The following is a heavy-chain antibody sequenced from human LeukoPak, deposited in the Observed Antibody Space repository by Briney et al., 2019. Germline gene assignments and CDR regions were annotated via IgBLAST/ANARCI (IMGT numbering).Heavy chain of an antibody. J-gene: IGHJ4*02. V-gene: IGHV3-9*01. D-gene: IGHD6-13*01. CDR3: AKDMADPYAYSSSWY. CDR2: ISWNSGSI. Sequence: GGSLRLSCAASGFTFDDYAMHWVRQAPGKGLEWVSGISWNSGSIGYADSVKGRFTISRDNAKNSLYLQMNSLRAEDTALYYCAKDMADPYAYSSSWYWGQGTLVTVSS. CDR1: GFTFDDYA.